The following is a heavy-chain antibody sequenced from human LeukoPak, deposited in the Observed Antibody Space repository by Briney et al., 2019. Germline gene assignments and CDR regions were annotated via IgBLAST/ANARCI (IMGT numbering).Heavy chain of an antibody. CDR3: ARMRRLTPGGLAGGNI. J-gene: IGHJ3*02. Sequence: SETLSLTCTVSGDSINDYYWSWIRQPPGKGLEWIGFIYYSGSTNYNPSLKSRVTISVDTSKNQFSLKLSSVTAADTAVYYCARMRRLTPGGLAGGNIWGQGTMVTVSS. CDR2: IYYSGST. CDR1: GDSINDYY. D-gene: IGHD6-13*01. V-gene: IGHV4-59*12.